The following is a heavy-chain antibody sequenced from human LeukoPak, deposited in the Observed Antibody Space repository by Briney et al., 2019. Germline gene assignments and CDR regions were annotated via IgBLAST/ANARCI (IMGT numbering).Heavy chain of an antibody. Sequence: GGSLRLSCTVSGFTVSSNSMSWVRQAPGKGLEWVANIYQDGSEKYYVDSVRGRFTISRDNAKNSLYLQMNSLRAEDTAVYYCARNGITMITTGDYWGQGTLVTVSS. CDR3: ARNGITMITTGDY. V-gene: IGHV3-7*01. CDR1: GFTVSSNS. CDR2: IYQDGSEK. J-gene: IGHJ4*02. D-gene: IGHD3-22*01.